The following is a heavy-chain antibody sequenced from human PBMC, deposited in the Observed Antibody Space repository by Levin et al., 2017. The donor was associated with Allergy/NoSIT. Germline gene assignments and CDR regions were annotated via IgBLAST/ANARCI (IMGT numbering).Heavy chain of an antibody. Sequence: ASVKVSCKASGYTFTSYGISWVRQAPGQGLEWMGWISAYNGNTNYAQKLQGRVTMTTDTSTSTAYMELRSLRSDDTAVYYCARVGIQLWLTYYYGMDVWGQGTTVTVSS. CDR2: ISAYNGNT. J-gene: IGHJ6*02. D-gene: IGHD5-18*01. CDR1: GYTFTSYG. V-gene: IGHV1-18*01. CDR3: ARVGIQLWLTYYYGMDV.